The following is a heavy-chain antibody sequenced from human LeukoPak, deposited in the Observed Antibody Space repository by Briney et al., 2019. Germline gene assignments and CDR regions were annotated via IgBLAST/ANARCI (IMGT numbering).Heavy chain of an antibody. J-gene: IGHJ4*02. Sequence: SETLSLTCTVSGGSISSSSSYWGWIRQPPGEGLEWIGYIYYSGSTNYNPSLKSRVTISVDTSKNQFSLKLSSVTAADTAVYYCARGSDCYDSSGCWGQGTLVTVSS. CDR1: GGSISSSSSY. CDR3: ARGSDCYDSSGC. CDR2: IYYSGST. V-gene: IGHV4-61*05. D-gene: IGHD3-22*01.